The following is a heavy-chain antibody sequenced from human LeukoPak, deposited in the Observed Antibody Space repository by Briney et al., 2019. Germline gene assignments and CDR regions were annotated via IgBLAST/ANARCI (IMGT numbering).Heavy chain of an antibody. D-gene: IGHD6-13*01. Sequence: GGSLRLSCAASGFTFSGSAMHWVRQASGKGLEWGGRIRSKANSYATAYAASVKGRFTISRDDSKNTAYLQMNSLKTEDTAVYYCTRRGLAAAATIDYWGQGTLVTVSS. CDR2: IRSKANSYAT. CDR3: TRRGLAAAATIDY. CDR1: GFTFSGSA. V-gene: IGHV3-73*01. J-gene: IGHJ4*02.